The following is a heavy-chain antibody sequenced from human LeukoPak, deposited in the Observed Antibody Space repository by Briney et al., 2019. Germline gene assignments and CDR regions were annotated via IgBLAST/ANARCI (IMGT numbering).Heavy chain of an antibody. CDR2: INHSGST. D-gene: IGHD3-10*01. V-gene: IGHV4-34*01. CDR3: ARGLGSSDY. Sequence: GSLRLSCAASGFTFSSYSMNWVRQPPGKGLEWIGEINHSGSTNYNPSLKSRVTISVDTSKNQFSLKLSSVTAADTAVYYCARGLGSSDYWGQGTLVTVSS. CDR1: GFTFSSYS. J-gene: IGHJ4*02.